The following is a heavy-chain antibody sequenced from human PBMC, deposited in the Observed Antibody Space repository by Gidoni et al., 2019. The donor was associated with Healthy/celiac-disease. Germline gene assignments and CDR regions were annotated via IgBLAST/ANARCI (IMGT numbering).Heavy chain of an antibody. CDR1: GFTFSSYA. V-gene: IGHV3-30-3*01. CDR2: ISYDGSNK. CDR3: ARDGLYCSSTSCYALGYYFDY. J-gene: IGHJ4*02. Sequence: QVQLVESGGGVVQPGRSLRLSCAASGFTFSSYAMHWVRQAPGKGLEWVAVISYDGSNKYYADSVKGRFTISRDNSKNTLYLQMNSLRAEDTAVYYCARDGLYCSSTSCYALGYYFDYWGQGTLVTVSS. D-gene: IGHD2-2*01.